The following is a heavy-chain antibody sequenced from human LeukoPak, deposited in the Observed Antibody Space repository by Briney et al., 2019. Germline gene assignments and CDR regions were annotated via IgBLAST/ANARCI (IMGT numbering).Heavy chain of an antibody. CDR2: IHYSGST. D-gene: IGHD3-3*01. V-gene: IGHV4-61*05. J-gene: IGHJ4*02. CDR1: GGSISSSSYY. Sequence: PSETLSLTCTVSGGSISSSSYYWGWIRQPPGKGLEWIGYIHYSGSTNYNPSLKSRVTISVDTSKNQFSLKLSSVTAADTAVYYCARVNGSYDFWSGYLGGIDYWGQGTLVTVSS. CDR3: ARVNGSYDFWSGYLGGIDY.